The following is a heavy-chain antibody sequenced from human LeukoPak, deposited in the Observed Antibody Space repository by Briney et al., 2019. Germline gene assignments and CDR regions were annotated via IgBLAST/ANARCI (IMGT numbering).Heavy chain of an antibody. V-gene: IGHV3-30*02. CDR1: GFTFSSYG. CDR3: ARGVRIAVAGYIDY. Sequence: GGSLRLSCAASGFTFSSYGMHWVRRAPGKGLEWVALIGFDGNKKYYADSVKGRFTISRDNSKNTLYLQMNSLRAEDTTVYYCARGVRIAVAGYIDYWGQGTLVTVSS. J-gene: IGHJ4*02. D-gene: IGHD6-19*01. CDR2: IGFDGNKK.